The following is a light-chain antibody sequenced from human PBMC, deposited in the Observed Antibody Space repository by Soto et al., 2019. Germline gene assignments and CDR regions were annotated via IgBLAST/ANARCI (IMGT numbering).Light chain of an antibody. V-gene: IGKV3-11*01. CDR2: DAS. J-gene: IGKJ4*01. Sequence: EVVLTKCPATLSLTPGERATLSCRASQSVSSYLAWYQQKPGQAPRLLIYDASNRATGIPARFSGSGSGTDFTLTISSLEPEDFAVYYCQQRSNWPLTFGGGTKVEIK. CDR3: QQRSNWPLT. CDR1: QSVSSY.